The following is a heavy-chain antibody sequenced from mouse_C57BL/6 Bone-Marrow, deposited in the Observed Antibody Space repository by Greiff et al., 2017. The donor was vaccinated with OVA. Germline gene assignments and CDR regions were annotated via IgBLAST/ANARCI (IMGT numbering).Heavy chain of an antibody. J-gene: IGHJ3*01. CDR2: INPNYGTT. CDR1: GYSFTDYN. D-gene: IGHD2-1*01. Sequence: EVQVVESGPELVKPGASVKISCKASGYSFTDYNMNWVKQSNGKSLEWIGVINPNYGTTSYNQKFKGKATLTVDQSSSTAYMQLNSLTSEDSAVYYCARYGIYYGNYPAWFAYWGQGTLVTVS. V-gene: IGHV1-39*01. CDR3: ARYGIYYGNYPAWFAY.